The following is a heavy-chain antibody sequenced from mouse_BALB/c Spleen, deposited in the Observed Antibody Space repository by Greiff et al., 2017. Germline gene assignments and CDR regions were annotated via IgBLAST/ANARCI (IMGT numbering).Heavy chain of an antibody. CDR2: IWAGGST. D-gene: IGHD1-2*01. CDR1: GFSLTSYG. J-gene: IGHJ1*01. V-gene: IGHV2-9*02. Sequence: VQLQQSGPGLVAPSQSLSITCTVSGFSLTSYGVHWVRQPPGKGLEWLGVIWAGGSTNYNSALMSRLSISKDNSKSQVFLKMNSLQTDDTAMYYCARVGLLRPYWYFDVWGAGTTVTVSS. CDR3: ARVGLLRPYWYFDV.